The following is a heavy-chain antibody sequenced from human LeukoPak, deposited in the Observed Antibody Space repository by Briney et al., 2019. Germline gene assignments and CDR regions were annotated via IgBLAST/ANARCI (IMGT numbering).Heavy chain of an antibody. D-gene: IGHD3-16*01. Sequence: GASVKVSCKASGYTFTSYYMHWVRQAPGQGLEWMGIINPSGGSTSYAQKFQGGVTMTRDTSTSTVYMELSSLRSEDTAVYYCARVTDYVWGSSQYYFDYWGQGTLVTVSS. CDR3: ARVTDYVWGSSQYYFDY. CDR2: INPSGGST. J-gene: IGHJ4*02. V-gene: IGHV1-46*01. CDR1: GYTFTSYY.